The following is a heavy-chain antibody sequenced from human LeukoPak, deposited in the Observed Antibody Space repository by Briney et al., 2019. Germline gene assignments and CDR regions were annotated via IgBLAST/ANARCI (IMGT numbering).Heavy chain of an antibody. D-gene: IGHD3-10*01. CDR3: AKFPLLLWFGESDGDYYFDY. J-gene: IGHJ4*02. CDR2: ISGSGGST. CDR1: GFTFSSYA. Sequence: GGSLRLSCAASGFTFSSYAMSWVRQAPGKGLEWVSAISGSGGSTYYADSVKGRFTISRDNSKNTLYLQMNSLRAEDTAVYYCAKFPLLLWFGESDGDYYFDYWGQGTLVTVSS. V-gene: IGHV3-23*01.